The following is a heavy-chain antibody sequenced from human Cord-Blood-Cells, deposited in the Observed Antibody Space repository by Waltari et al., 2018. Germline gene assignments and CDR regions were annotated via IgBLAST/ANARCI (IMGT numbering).Heavy chain of an antibody. CDR1: GFTFRSYA. J-gene: IGHJ6*02. V-gene: IGHV3-30-3*01. CDR2: ISYDGSNK. Sequence: QVQLVESGGGVVQPGRSLRLACAASGFTFRSYAIPWVRQAPGKGLEWVAVISYDGSNKYYADSVKGRFTISRDNSKNTLYLQMNSLRAEDTAVYYCARDQTGMDVWGQGTTVTVSS. CDR3: ARDQTGMDV.